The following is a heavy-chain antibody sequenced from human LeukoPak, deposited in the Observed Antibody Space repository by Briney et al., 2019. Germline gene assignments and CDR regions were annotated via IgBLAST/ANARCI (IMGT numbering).Heavy chain of an antibody. CDR1: GFTVSSNY. CDR2: IYSGGST. Sequence: GGSLRLSCAASGFTVSSNYMSWVRQAPGKGLEWVSVIYSGGSTYYADSVKGRFTISRDNSKNTLYLQMNSLRAEDTAVYYCARDLLSDYYDSSDNWGQGTLVTVSP. V-gene: IGHV3-53*01. CDR3: ARDLLSDYYDSSDN. D-gene: IGHD3-22*01. J-gene: IGHJ4*02.